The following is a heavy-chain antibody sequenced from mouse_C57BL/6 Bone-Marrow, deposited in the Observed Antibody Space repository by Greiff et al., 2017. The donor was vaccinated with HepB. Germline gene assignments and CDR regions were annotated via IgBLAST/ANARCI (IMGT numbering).Heavy chain of an antibody. CDR2: IYPGSGNT. CDR1: GYSFTSYY. CDR3: AIYYGSSYVRFAY. Sequence: VQLQESGPELVKPGASVKISCKASGYSFTSYYIHWVKQRPGQGLEWIGWIYPGSGNTKYNEKFKGKATLTADTSSSTAYMQLSSLTSEDSAVYYCAIYYGSSYVRFAYWGQGTLVTVSA. D-gene: IGHD1-1*01. J-gene: IGHJ3*01. V-gene: IGHV1-66*01.